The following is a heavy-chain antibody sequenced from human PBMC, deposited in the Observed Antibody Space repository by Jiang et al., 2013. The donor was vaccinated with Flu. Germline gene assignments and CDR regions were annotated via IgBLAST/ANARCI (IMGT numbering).Heavy chain of an antibody. J-gene: IGHJ4*02. V-gene: IGHV1-18*01. D-gene: IGHD2-2*02. CDR2: ISAYNGNT. Sequence: RQAPGQGLEWMGWISAYNGNTNYAQKLQGRVTMTTDTSTSTAYMELRSLRSDDTAVYYCARDGETVVVPAAISFDYWGQGTLVTVSS. CDR3: ARDGETVVVPAAISFDY.